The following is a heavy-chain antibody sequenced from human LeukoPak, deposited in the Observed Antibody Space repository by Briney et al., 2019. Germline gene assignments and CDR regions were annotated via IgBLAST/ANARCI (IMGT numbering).Heavy chain of an antibody. CDR2: IYSGGST. V-gene: IGHV3-66*01. Sequence: GGSLRLSGAASGFTVSSNYMSWVRQAPGKGQEWVSVIYSGGSTYYVDSVKGRFTISRDNSKNTLYLQMNSLRAEDTAVYYCARDYYHSSGYYGFDYWGQGTLVTVSS. CDR1: GFTVSSNY. J-gene: IGHJ4*02. CDR3: ARDYYHSSGYYGFDY. D-gene: IGHD3-22*01.